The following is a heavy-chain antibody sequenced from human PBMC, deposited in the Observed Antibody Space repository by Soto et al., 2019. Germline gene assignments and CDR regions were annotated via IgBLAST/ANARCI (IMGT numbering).Heavy chain of an antibody. CDR1: GFTFSSYS. CDR3: ARDRVQARREPYYYYGMDV. Sequence: EVQLVESGGGLVKPGGSLRLSCAASGFTFSSYSMNWVRQAPGKGLEWVSSISSSSSYIYYADSVKGRFTISRDNAKNSLYLQMNSLRAEDTAVYYCARDRVQARREPYYYYGMDVWGQGTTVTVSS. D-gene: IGHD1-1*01. V-gene: IGHV3-21*01. CDR2: ISSSSSYI. J-gene: IGHJ6*02.